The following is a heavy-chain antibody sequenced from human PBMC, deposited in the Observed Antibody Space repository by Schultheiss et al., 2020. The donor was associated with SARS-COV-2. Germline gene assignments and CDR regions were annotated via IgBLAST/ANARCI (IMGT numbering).Heavy chain of an antibody. J-gene: IGHJ1*01. CDR3: AKNMLATGLGSFQH. CDR1: GYRFTSNW. CDR2: IYPGDSDT. V-gene: IGHV5-51*01. D-gene: IGHD1-1*01. Sequence: GESLKISCKGSGYRFTSNWIGWVRQMPGKGLEWMGIIYPGDSDTRYSPSFQGQVTISADKSTSTAYLQWNSLKASDTAMYYCAKNMLATGLGSFQHWGQGTLVTVSS.